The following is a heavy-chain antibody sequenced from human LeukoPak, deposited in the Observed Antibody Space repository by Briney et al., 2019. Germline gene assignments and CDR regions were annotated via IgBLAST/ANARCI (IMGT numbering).Heavy chain of an antibody. V-gene: IGHV4-39*07. J-gene: IGHJ5*02. CDR1: GGSISSSSYY. CDR2: IYYSGGT. D-gene: IGHD6-13*01. Sequence: SETLSLTCTVSGGSISSSSYYWGWIRQPPGKGLEWIGSIYYSGGTYYNPSLKSRVTISVDTSKNQFSLKLSSVTAADTAVYYCARRYSSSWPWFDPWGQGTLVTVSS. CDR3: ARRYSSSWPWFDP.